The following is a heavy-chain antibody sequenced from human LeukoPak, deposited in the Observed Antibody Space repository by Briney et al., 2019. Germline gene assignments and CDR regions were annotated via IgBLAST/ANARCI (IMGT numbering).Heavy chain of an antibody. CDR3: AKEHREKSSREYDF. J-gene: IGHJ4*02. Sequence: GGSLRLSCVASGFTFSNYRMQWVRQAPGKGLEWVAVISHDGTVQYYADSVKGRFTISRDTSKSSLYLQMNSLRPEDTAVYFCAKEHREKSSREYDFWGQGTLVTVSS. CDR1: GFTFSNYR. V-gene: IGHV3-30*18. CDR2: ISHDGTVQ. D-gene: IGHD3-10*01.